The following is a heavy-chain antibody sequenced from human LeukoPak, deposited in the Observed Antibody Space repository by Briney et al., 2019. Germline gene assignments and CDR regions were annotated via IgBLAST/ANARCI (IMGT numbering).Heavy chain of an antibody. CDR3: AKAGYSSSWGDY. CDR1: GFTFSSYG. V-gene: IGHV3-30*02. CDR2: IRYDGSNK. Sequence: GGSLRLSCAASGFTFSSYGMHWVRQAPGKGLEWVAFIRYDGSNKYYADSVKGRFTISRDNSKNTLYLQMNSLRAEDTAVYYCAKAGYSSSWGDYWGQGTLVTVSS. J-gene: IGHJ4*02. D-gene: IGHD6-13*01.